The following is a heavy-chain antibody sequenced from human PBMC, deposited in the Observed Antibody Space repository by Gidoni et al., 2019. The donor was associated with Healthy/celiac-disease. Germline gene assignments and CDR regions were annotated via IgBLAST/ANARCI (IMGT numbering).Heavy chain of an antibody. CDR2: ISSSSSYT. D-gene: IGHD2-8*01. V-gene: IGHV3-11*05. Sequence: QVQLVESGGGLVKPGGSLRLSCAASGFTFSDYYMSWIRQAPGKGLEWVSYISSSSSYTNYADSVKGRFTISRDNAKNSLYLQMNSLRAEDTAVYYCARDNPSEGVVDAFDIWGQGTMVTVSS. CDR1: GFTFSDYY. CDR3: ARDNPSEGVVDAFDI. J-gene: IGHJ3*02.